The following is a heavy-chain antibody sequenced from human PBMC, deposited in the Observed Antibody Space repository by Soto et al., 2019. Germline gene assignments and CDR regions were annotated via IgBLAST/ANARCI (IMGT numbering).Heavy chain of an antibody. Sequence: SETLSLTCTVSGGSISSYYWSWIRQPPGKGLEWIGYIYYSGSTNYNPSLKSRVTISVDTSKNQFSLKLSSVTAADTAVYYCARERDDDFWSGYYFDYWGQGTLVTVSS. V-gene: IGHV4-59*01. CDR3: ARERDDDFWSGYYFDY. CDR2: IYYSGST. J-gene: IGHJ4*02. D-gene: IGHD3-3*01. CDR1: GGSISSYY.